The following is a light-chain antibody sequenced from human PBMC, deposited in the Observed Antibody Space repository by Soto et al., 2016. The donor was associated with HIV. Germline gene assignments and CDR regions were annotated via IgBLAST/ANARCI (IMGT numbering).Light chain of an antibody. J-gene: IGKJ5*01. Sequence: DIQMTQSPSTLSASVGDRVTITCRASQNINTWLAWYQQKPGKAPKLLIYKASNLESGVPSRFSGSGSGTEFTLTISSLQPDDFATYYCQHYNSYSVTFGQGTRLEI. CDR1: QNINTW. CDR3: QHYNSYSVT. CDR2: KAS. V-gene: IGKV1-5*03.